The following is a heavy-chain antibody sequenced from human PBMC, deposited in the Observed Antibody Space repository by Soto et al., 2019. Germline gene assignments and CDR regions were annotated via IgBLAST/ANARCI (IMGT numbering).Heavy chain of an antibody. J-gene: IGHJ4*02. CDR1: GGSISSYY. CDR2: IYYSGST. CDR3: ARNLGEAWFGELLYRDPDGAFDY. Sequence: PSETLSLTCTVSGGSISSYYWSWIRQPPGKGLEWIGYIYYSGSTNYNPSLKSRVTISVDTFKNQFSLKLSSVTAADTAVYYCARNLGEAWFGELLYRDPDGAFDYWGQGTLVTVSS. D-gene: IGHD3-10*01. V-gene: IGHV4-59*01.